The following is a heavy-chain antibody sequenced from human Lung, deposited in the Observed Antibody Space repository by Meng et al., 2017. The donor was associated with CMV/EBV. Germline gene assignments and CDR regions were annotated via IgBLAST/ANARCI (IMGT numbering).Heavy chain of an antibody. CDR3: ARGLYDTSGIVDY. D-gene: IGHD3-22*01. Sequence: SETLSLTCTVSGGSISGYYWNWIRQHPGKGLEWIGYIYYSGSTYYNSYLKSRVTISVDTSTNQVSLKLSSVTAADTAVYYCARGLYDTSGIVDYWGQGTLVTVSS. J-gene: IGHJ4*02. V-gene: IGHV4-31*03. CDR1: GGSISGYY. CDR2: IYYSGST.